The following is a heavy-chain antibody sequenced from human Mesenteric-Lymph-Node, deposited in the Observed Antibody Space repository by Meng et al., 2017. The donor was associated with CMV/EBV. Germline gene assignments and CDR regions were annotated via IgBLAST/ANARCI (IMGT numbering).Heavy chain of an antibody. CDR3: ARHQRWLKSEGGFNY. J-gene: IGHJ4*02. V-gene: IGHV4-34*01. Sequence: QVPLQQWGAGLLRPSETPSLTCAVYGGSFSGYYWSWIRQPPGKGLEWIGEINHSGSTNYNPSLKSRVTISVDTSKNQFSLKLSSVTAADTAVYYCARHQRWLKSEGGFNYWGQGTLVTVSS. CDR1: GGSFSGYY. CDR2: INHSGST. D-gene: IGHD4-23*01.